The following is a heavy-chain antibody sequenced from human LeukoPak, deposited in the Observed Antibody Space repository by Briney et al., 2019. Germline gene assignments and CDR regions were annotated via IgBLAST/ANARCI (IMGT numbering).Heavy chain of an antibody. V-gene: IGHV3-20*04. CDR3: ARDYRVMTHYDSSGYYKAFDY. J-gene: IGHJ4*02. CDR1: GFTFDDYG. CDR2: INWNGGST. Sequence: GGSLRLSCAASGFTFDDYGMSWVRQAPGKGLEWVSGINWNGGSTGYADSVKGRFTISRDNAKNSLYLQMNSLRAEDTAVYYCARDYRVMTHYDSSGYYKAFDYWGQGTLVTVSS. D-gene: IGHD3-22*01.